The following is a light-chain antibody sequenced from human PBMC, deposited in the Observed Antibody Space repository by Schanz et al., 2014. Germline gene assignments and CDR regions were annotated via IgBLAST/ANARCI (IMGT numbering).Light chain of an antibody. CDR1: QSVCSSY. CDR2: GAS. V-gene: IGKV3D-7*01. Sequence: EIDVTQSPATLSLSPGERGTLSCRASQSVCSSYLSWYQDKPGQSPRLLIYGASNRATGIATSFSGSGFGTEFTLTISRLPSEDFAIYYCQQYHTSSTYGQGTKVEI. CDR3: QQYHTSST. J-gene: IGKJ1*01.